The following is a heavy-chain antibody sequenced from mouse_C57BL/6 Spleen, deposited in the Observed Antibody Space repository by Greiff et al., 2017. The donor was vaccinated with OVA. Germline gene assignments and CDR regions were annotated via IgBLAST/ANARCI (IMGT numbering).Heavy chain of an antibody. D-gene: IGHD1-2*01. CDR1: GYTFTDYN. Sequence: EVQLQQSGPELVKPGASVKMSCKASGYTFTDYNMHWVKQSHGKSLEWIGYINPNNGGTSYNQKFKGKATLTVNKSSSTAYMELRSLTSEDSAVYYCATALTTARFAYWGQGTLVTVSA. CDR3: ATALTTARFAY. J-gene: IGHJ3*01. V-gene: IGHV1-22*01. CDR2: INPNNGGT.